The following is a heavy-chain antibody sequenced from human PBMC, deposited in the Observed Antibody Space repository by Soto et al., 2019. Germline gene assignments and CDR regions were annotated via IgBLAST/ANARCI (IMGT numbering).Heavy chain of an antibody. V-gene: IGHV4-31*03. D-gene: IGHD5-18*01. CDR1: GDSISSGRYF. Sequence: SETLSLTCTVSGDSISSGRYFWSCIRQHPGKGLEWIGYIYNSGSTYYNPSLKSRVTISVDTSKNQFSLKLSSVTAADTAVYYCARGPLVDPPMINYFFDYWGQGTLVTVSS. CDR2: IYNSGST. J-gene: IGHJ4*02. CDR3: ARGPLVDPPMINYFFDY.